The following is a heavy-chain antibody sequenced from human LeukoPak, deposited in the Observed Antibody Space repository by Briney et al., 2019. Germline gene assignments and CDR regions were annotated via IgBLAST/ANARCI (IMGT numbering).Heavy chain of an antibody. CDR1: GFTFSSYS. D-gene: IGHD2-15*01. J-gene: IGHJ5*02. Sequence: PGGSLRLSCAASGFTFSSYSMNWARQAPGKGLEWVSSISSSSSYIYYPDSVKGRFTISRDNAKNSLNLQMNSLRAEDTAVYYCARENAYCSSGSCYGRWFDPWGQGTLVTVSS. CDR2: ISSSSSYI. V-gene: IGHV3-21*01. CDR3: ARENAYCSSGSCYGRWFDP.